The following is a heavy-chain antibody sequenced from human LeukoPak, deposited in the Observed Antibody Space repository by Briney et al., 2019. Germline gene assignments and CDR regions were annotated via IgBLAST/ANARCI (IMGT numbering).Heavy chain of an antibody. CDR1: GYTFTGYY. Sequence: ASVKVSCKASGYTFTGYYMHWVRQAPGQGLEWMGWINPNSGGTNYAQKFQGRVTMTRDTSISTAYMELSRLRSDDTAVYYCARDIGSTSRLGDWFDPRGQGTLVTVSS. V-gene: IGHV1-2*02. D-gene: IGHD2-2*01. CDR3: ARDIGSTSRLGDWFDP. CDR2: INPNSGGT. J-gene: IGHJ5*02.